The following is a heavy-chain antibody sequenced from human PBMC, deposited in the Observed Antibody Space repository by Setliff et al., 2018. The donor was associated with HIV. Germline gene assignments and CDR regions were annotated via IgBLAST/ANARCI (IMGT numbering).Heavy chain of an antibody. CDR2: MNPNSGNT. CDR1: GYTFTSYD. V-gene: IGHV1-8*03. D-gene: IGHD6-19*01. Sequence: ASVKVSCKASGYTFTSYDINWVRQATGQGLEWMGWMNPNSGNTGYAQEFQGRVTITRDTSASTAYMELCSLRSEDTAVYYCARVQTMAVAGTQYYYMDVWGKGTTVTVSS. J-gene: IGHJ6*03. CDR3: ARVQTMAVAGTQYYYMDV.